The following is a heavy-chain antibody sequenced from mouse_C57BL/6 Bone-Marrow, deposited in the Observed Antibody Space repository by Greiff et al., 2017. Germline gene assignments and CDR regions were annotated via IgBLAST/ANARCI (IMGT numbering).Heavy chain of an antibody. Sequence: QVQLQQPGAELVKPGASVKVSCKASGYTFTSYWMHWVKQRPGQGLEWIGYINPSSGYTKYNQKFKDKATLTADKSSSTAYMQRSSLTYEDSAVYYCANTVVYFDYWGQGTTLTVSS. CDR3: ANTVVYFDY. V-gene: IGHV1-7*01. CDR2: INPSSGYT. J-gene: IGHJ2*01. D-gene: IGHD1-1*01. CDR1: GYTFTSYW.